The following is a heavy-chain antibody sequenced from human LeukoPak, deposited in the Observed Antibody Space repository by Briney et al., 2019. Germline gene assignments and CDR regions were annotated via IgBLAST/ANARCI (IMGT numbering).Heavy chain of an antibody. CDR1: GGSFSGYY. V-gene: IGHV4-34*01. Sequence: KPSETLSLTCAVYGGSFSGYYWSWIRQPPGKGLEWIGEINHSGSTNYNPSLKSRVTISVDTSKNQFSLKLSSVTAADTAVYYCAREVYDVLTTYSNYYFDYWGQGTLVTVSS. D-gene: IGHD3-9*01. CDR2: INHSGST. CDR3: AREVYDVLTTYSNYYFDY. J-gene: IGHJ4*02.